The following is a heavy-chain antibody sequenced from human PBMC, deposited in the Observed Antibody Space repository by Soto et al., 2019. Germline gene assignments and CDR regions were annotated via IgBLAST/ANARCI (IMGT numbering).Heavy chain of an antibody. V-gene: IGHV4-31*03. Sequence: SETLSLTFTVSGGSISSCCYYWSWIRQHPGKGLEWIGYIYYSGSTYYNPSLKSRVTISVDTSKNQFSLKLSSVTAADTAVYYCASILSSSWLPVLYWGQGTLVTVSS. CDR1: GGSISSCCYY. CDR2: IYYSGST. J-gene: IGHJ4*02. D-gene: IGHD6-13*01. CDR3: ASILSSSWLPVLY.